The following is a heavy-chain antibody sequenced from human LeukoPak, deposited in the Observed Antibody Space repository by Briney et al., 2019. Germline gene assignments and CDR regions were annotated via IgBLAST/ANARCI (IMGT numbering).Heavy chain of an antibody. D-gene: IGHD6-25*01. Sequence: PGGSLRLSCVASGFTVSNKYMTWVRQAPGKGLEWVSFITDSGSSTYYADSVKGRFAISRDSSKNTLSLQMNSLRVEDTGVYFCAKSSTSQRGYYGMDVWGQGTTVTVSS. J-gene: IGHJ6*02. CDR1: GFTVSNKY. CDR3: AKSSTSQRGYYGMDV. V-gene: IGHV3-23*01. CDR2: ITDSGSST.